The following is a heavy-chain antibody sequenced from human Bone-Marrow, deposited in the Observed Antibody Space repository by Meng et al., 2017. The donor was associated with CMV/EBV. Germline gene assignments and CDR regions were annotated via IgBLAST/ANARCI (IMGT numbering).Heavy chain of an antibody. Sequence: SVKVSCKASGDTFSSYAISWVRQAPGQGLEWMGGIIPIFGTANYAQKFQGRVTITTDESTSTAYMELSSLRSEDTAVYYCATPLRYCSSTSYYYGMDVWGQGTTVTVSS. V-gene: IGHV1-69*05. CDR3: ATPLRYCSSTSYYYGMDV. D-gene: IGHD2-2*01. CDR1: GDTFSSYA. J-gene: IGHJ6*02. CDR2: IIPIFGTA.